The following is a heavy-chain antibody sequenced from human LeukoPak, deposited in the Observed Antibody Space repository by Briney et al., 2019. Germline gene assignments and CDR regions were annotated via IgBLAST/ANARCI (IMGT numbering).Heavy chain of an antibody. CDR2: IIPIFGTA. CDR3: ATTIAVAGNVACDI. Sequence: ASVKVSCKASGGTFSSYAISWVRQAPGQGLEWMGGIIPIFGTANYAQKFQGRVTITTDESTSTAYMELSSLRSEDTAVYYCATTIAVAGNVACDIWGQGTMVTVSS. D-gene: IGHD6-19*01. V-gene: IGHV1-69*05. J-gene: IGHJ3*02. CDR1: GGTFSSYA.